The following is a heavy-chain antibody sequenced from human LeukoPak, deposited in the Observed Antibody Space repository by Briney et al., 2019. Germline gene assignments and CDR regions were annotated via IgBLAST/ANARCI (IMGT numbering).Heavy chain of an antibody. CDR1: GGPISSGDYY. D-gene: IGHD6-13*01. J-gene: IGHJ4*02. CDR3: ARLWSSSWINYFDY. CDR2: IYYSGST. V-gene: IGHV4-31*03. Sequence: SETLSLTCSVSGGPISSGDYYWSWIRQLPGKGLEWIGYIYYSGSTYYNPSLKSRVTIPLDTSKNQFSLKLSSVTAADTAVYYCARLWSSSWINYFDYWGQGTLVTDSS.